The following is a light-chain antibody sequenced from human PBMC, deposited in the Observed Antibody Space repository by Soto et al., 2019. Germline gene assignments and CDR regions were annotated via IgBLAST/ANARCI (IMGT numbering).Light chain of an antibody. J-gene: IGLJ2*01. V-gene: IGLV2-14*01. CDR2: DVG. Sequence: QSVLTQPASVSGSPGRSITISCTGTSSDVGGYNYVSWYQQHPGKAPKLMIYDVGNRPSGVSNRFSGSKSGNTASLTISGLQAEDEADYYCSSYTRSSTVVFGGGTKLTVL. CDR1: SSDVGGYNY. CDR3: SSYTRSSTVV.